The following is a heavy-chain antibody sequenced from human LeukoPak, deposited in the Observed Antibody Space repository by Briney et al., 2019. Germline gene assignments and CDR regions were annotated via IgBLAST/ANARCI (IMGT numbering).Heavy chain of an antibody. CDR2: ISYDGRNE. Sequence: PGGSLRLSCAASGFTFSSSAMSWVRQVPGKGLEWVALISYDGRNEYYADSVKGRFTISRDNSKNTLYLQMNSLRAEDTAVYYCAKDWGPGAFDIWGQGTMVTVSS. CDR3: AKDWGPGAFDI. J-gene: IGHJ3*02. CDR1: GFTFSSSA. D-gene: IGHD3-16*01. V-gene: IGHV3-30*04.